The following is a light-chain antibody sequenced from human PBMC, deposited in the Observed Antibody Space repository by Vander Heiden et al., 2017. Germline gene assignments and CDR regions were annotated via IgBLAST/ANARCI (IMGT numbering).Light chain of an antibody. CDR2: GAS. CDR1: QSVSSSY. Sequence: EIVLTQSPGTLSLSPGERATLSCRASQSVSSSYLAWYQQKPGQAPRLLIYGASSRATGSPDKYSGSGSGTDFTLTISRREPEDFAVYYCQQYGSSAIFTFGHGTKVDIK. V-gene: IGKV3-20*01. J-gene: IGKJ3*01. CDR3: QQYGSSAIFT.